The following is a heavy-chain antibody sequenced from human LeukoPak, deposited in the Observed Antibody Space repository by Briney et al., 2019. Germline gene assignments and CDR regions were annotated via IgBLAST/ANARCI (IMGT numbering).Heavy chain of an antibody. CDR1: GFTFDDYA. CDR2: ISWNSGSI. D-gene: IGHD5-18*01. Sequence: GGSLRLSCAASGFTFDDYAMHWVRQAPGKGLEWVSGISWNSGSIGYADSVKGRFTISRDNAKDSLYLQMNSLGAEDTALYYCAKDRRGYSYGSAYYYYYYMDVWGKGTTVTVSS. J-gene: IGHJ6*03. CDR3: AKDRRGYSYGSAYYYYYYMDV. V-gene: IGHV3-9*01.